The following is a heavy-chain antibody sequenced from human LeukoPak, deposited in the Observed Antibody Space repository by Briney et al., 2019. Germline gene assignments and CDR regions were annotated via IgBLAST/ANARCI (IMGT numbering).Heavy chain of an antibody. Sequence: SETLSLTCTVSGGSISSYYWSWIRQPPGTGLEWIGYIYNSGSTNYNPSLKSRVTISVDTSKNQFSLQLSSVTAADTAVYYCARQSGNGYSGFDFQAFDIWGQGTMVTVSS. CDR1: GGSISSYY. CDR3: ARQSGNGYSGFDFQAFDI. J-gene: IGHJ3*02. V-gene: IGHV4-59*08. CDR2: IYNSGST. D-gene: IGHD5-12*01.